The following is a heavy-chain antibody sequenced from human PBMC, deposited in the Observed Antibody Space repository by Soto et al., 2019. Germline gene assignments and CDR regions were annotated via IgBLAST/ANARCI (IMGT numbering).Heavy chain of an antibody. CDR1: GGSITTNW. D-gene: IGHD2-21*01. CDR3: ARHISVPRTRGLDY. J-gene: IGHJ4*02. V-gene: IGHV4-4*02. CDR2: IYHSGTT. Sequence: QVHLQESGPGLVKPSGTLSLTCAVSGGSITTNWWSWVRQPPGKGLEWIGEIYHSGTTNYNPSLRCRVTISVDKSNNQFSLNLNSVTAADSAIYYCARHISVPRTRGLDYWGQGNLVTVSS.